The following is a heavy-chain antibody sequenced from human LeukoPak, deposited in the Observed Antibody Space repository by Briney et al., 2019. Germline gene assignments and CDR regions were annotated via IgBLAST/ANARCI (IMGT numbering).Heavy chain of an antibody. V-gene: IGHV4-31*03. CDR3: ARAASDYYDSSGYYPGHDY. D-gene: IGHD3-22*01. J-gene: IGHJ4*02. CDR1: GGSISSGGYY. Sequence: SETLSLTCTVSGGSISSGGYYWSWIRRHPGKGLEWIGYIYYSGSTYYNPSLKGRVTISVDTSKNQFSLKLSSVTAADTAVYYCARAASDYYDSSGYYPGHDYWGQGTLVTVSS. CDR2: IYYSGST.